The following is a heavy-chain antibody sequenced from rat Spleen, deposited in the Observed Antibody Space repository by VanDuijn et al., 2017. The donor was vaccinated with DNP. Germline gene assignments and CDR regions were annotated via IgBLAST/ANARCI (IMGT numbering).Heavy chain of an antibody. J-gene: IGHJ3*01. CDR1: GFTFSSFP. V-gene: IGHV5-46*01. CDR2: INTDGDTT. D-gene: IGHD1-11*01. CDR3: ATGVYGGYEDWFAH. Sequence: EVQLVESGGGLVQPGRSMKLSCAASGFTFSSFPMAWVRQAPGKGLECVASINTDGDTTYYPDSVKGRFTVSRDNAENTVCLQMDSLRPEDTATYYCATGVYGGYEDWFAHWGQGTLVTVSS.